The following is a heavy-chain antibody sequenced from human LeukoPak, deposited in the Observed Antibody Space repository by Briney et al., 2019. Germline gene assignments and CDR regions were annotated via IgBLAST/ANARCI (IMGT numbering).Heavy chain of an antibody. CDR1: GFTFSSYS. V-gene: IGHV3-48*04. D-gene: IGHD1-7*01. J-gene: IGHJ6*03. CDR2: ISSSSSSTI. Sequence: GGSLRLSCAASGFTFSSYSMNWVRQAPGKGLEWVSYISSSSSSTIYYADSVKGRFTISRDNAKNSLYLRMNSLRAEDTAVYYCASTSWVWNYEIYYYYYYMDVWGKGTTVTVSS. CDR3: ASTSWVWNYEIYYYYYYMDV.